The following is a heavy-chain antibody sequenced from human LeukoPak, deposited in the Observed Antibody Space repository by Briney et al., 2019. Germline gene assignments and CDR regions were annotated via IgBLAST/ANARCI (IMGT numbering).Heavy chain of an antibody. D-gene: IGHD6-19*01. CDR3: ARESERSGWYDY. CDR1: GFTFSSYW. CDR2: ISGDGGST. V-gene: IGHV3-43*02. Sequence: SGGSLRLSCTASGFTFSSYWMNWVRQAPGKGLEWVSLISGDGGSTFYADSVKGRFTISRDNSKNSLYLQMSSLRSEDTALYYCARESERSGWYDYWGQGTLVTVSS. J-gene: IGHJ4*02.